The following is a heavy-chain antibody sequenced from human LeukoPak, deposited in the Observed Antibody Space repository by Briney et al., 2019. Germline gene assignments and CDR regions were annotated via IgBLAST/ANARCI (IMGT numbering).Heavy chain of an antibody. CDR2: IYTSGST. D-gene: IGHD3-16*01. CDR1: GGSISSYY. V-gene: IGHV4-4*07. CDR3: ARDRNYDYVWGSYYFAFDI. Sequence: SETLSLTCTVSGGSISSYYWSWIRQPAGKGLEWIGRIYTSGSTNYNPSLTSRVTMSVDTSKNQFSLKLSSVTAADTAVYYCARDRNYDYVWGSYYFAFDIWGQGTMVTVSS. J-gene: IGHJ3*02.